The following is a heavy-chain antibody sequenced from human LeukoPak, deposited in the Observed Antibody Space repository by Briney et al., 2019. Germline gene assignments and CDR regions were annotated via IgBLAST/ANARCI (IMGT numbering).Heavy chain of an antibody. CDR2: IKARRAGGTT. V-gene: IGHV3-15*01. D-gene: IGHD3-10*01. CDR1: GFTFSDDW. J-gene: IGHJ5*02. Sequence: GGSLRLSCAASGFTFSDDWMNWVRQAPGKGPEWVGHIKARRAGGTTEYAAPVGGRFTISRDDSRSILYLQMNNLKTEDTALYYWTRGHYGPWGLGTLVTVSS. CDR3: TRGHYGP.